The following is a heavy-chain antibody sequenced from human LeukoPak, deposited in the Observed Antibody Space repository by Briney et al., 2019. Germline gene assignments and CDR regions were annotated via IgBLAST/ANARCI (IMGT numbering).Heavy chain of an antibody. V-gene: IGHV1-46*01. J-gene: IGHJ5*02. Sequence: GASVKVSCKASGYTFTSYYMHWGRQAPGQGLEWMGIINPSGGSTSYAQKFQGRVTMTRDTSTSTVYMELSSLRSEDTAVYYCARGNTMVRGVIGVNWFDPWGQGTLVTVSS. CDR1: GYTFTSYY. CDR2: INPSGGST. CDR3: ARGNTMVRGVIGVNWFDP. D-gene: IGHD3-10*01.